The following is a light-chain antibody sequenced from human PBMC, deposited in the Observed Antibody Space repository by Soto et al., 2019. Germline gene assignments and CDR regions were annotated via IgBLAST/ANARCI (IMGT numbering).Light chain of an antibody. Sequence: QSALTQPPSASGSPGQSLAISCTGTSSDVGGYNYVSWYQQYPGKAPKLIMYEVTKRPSGVPDRFSGSKSGNTASLTVSGLQAEDEADYHCCSSVGSKHYVFGTGTKVTVL. CDR2: EVT. J-gene: IGLJ1*01. CDR3: CSSVGSKHYV. CDR1: SSDVGGYNY. V-gene: IGLV2-8*01.